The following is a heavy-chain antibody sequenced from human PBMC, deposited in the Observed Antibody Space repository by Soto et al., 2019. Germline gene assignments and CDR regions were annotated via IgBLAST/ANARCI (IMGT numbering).Heavy chain of an antibody. CDR1: GGSIRSSSYY. Sequence: SETLSLTCTVSGGSIRSSSYYLGCIRQPPGKGLEWIGSIYYSGSTYYNPSLKSRVTISVDTSKNQFSLKLSSVTAADTAVYFCARHGAVAGTYYFDYWGQGTLVTAPQ. CDR3: ARHGAVAGTYYFDY. D-gene: IGHD6-19*01. J-gene: IGHJ4*02. V-gene: IGHV4-39*01. CDR2: IYYSGST.